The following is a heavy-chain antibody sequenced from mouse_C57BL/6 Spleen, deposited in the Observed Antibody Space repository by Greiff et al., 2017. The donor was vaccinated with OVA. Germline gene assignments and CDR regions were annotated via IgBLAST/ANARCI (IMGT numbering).Heavy chain of an antibody. J-gene: IGHJ3*01. D-gene: IGHD2-4*01. Sequence: VQLQQSGAELVRPGASVTLSCKASGYTFTDYEMHWVKQTPVHGLEWIGAIDPETGGTAYNQKFKGKAILTADKSSSTAYMELRSLTSEDSAVYYCTRRGYDYDGFAYWGQGTLVTVSA. CDR2: IDPETGGT. V-gene: IGHV1-15*01. CDR3: TRRGYDYDGFAY. CDR1: GYTFTDYE.